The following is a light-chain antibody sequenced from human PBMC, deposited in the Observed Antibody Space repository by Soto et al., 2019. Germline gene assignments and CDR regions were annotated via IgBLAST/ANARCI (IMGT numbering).Light chain of an antibody. CDR2: DVS. CDR1: SSDVGGYNY. CDR3: SSYTSSSTLYV. J-gene: IGLJ1*01. V-gene: IGLV2-14*01. Sequence: QSALTQPASVSGSPGQSITISCTGTSSDVGGYNYVSWYQQHPGKAPKFMIYDVSNRPSGVSNRFSGSKSGNTASLTISGLQAEDEADYYCSSYTSSSTLYVFGTGPKLNVL.